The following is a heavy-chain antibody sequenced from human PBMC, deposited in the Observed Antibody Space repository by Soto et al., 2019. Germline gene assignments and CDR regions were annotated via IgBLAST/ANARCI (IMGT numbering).Heavy chain of an antibody. CDR1: GFTFDDYA. Sequence: GGSLRLSCAASGFTFDDYAMHWVRQAPGKGLEWVSGISWNSGSIGYADSVKGRFTISRENAKNTLYLQMNSLRAEDTAVYYCARVSLYVNAFDIWGQGTMVTVSS. D-gene: IGHD3-16*01. J-gene: IGHJ3*02. CDR3: ARVSLYVNAFDI. CDR2: ISWNSGSI. V-gene: IGHV3-9*01.